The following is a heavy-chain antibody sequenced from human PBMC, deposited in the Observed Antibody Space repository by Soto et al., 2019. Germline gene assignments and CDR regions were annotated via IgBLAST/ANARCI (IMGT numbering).Heavy chain of an antibody. D-gene: IGHD6-13*01. V-gene: IGHV4-31*01. J-gene: IGHJ2*01. Sequence: QVQLQESGPGLVKPSQTLSLTCTVSGGSISGGDYYWSWIRQHPGKGLEWIGYIYDSGSTHHNPSLKSPVILSLDMSKNQFPLKLSSVTAADTAVYYCARAVSTAGRDWYFDLWGRGTLVTVSS. CDR1: GGSISGGDYY. CDR2: IYDSGST. CDR3: ARAVSTAGRDWYFDL.